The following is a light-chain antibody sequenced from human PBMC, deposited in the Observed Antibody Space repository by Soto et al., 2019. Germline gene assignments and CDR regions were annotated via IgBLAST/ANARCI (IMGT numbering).Light chain of an antibody. CDR1: QSVSSSY. Sequence: PGERVTLSCRASQSVSSSYLTWYQPKPGQAPRLLISGASTRATSIPARFSGSGSGTDFTLTISSLQPEDFAVYYCQQAYTLPPTFGQVTKVEIK. CDR3: QQAYTLPPT. J-gene: IGKJ1*01. V-gene: IGKV3D-7*01. CDR2: GAS.